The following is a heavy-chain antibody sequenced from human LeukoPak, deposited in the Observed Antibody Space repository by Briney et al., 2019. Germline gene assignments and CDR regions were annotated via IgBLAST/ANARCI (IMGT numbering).Heavy chain of an antibody. Sequence: SETLSLTCTVSGGSISSSSYCWGWIRQPPGKGLKWIGSIYYSGSTSYNPSLKSRVTISVDTSKNQFSLKLSSVTAADTAVYYCARGTGYCSGGSCLSTYYFDYWGQGTLVTVSS. J-gene: IGHJ4*02. V-gene: IGHV4-39*07. CDR3: ARGTGYCSGGSCLSTYYFDY. CDR2: IYYSGST. D-gene: IGHD2-15*01. CDR1: GGSISSSSYC.